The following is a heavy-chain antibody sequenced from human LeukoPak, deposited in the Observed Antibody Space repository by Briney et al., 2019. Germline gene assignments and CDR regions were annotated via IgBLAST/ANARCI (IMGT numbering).Heavy chain of an antibody. CDR1: GYSFTSYW. CDR3: ARHLQDGFDY. J-gene: IGHJ4*02. Sequence: GESLKISCKGSGYSFTSYWIGWVRQLPGKGREGMGIIYPGDSDTRYSPSFQEQGTISAEKSINTAYLQSSSLKASDTAMYYCARHLQDGFDYWGQGTLVTVSS. V-gene: IGHV5-51*01. CDR2: IYPGDSDT.